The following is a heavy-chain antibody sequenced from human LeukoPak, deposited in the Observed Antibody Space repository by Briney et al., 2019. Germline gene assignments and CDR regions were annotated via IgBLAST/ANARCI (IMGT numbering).Heavy chain of an antibody. V-gene: IGHV1-2*02. Sequence: ASVKVSCKASGYTFTGYYMHWVRQAPGQGLEWMGWINPNSGGTNYAQKFQGRVTMTRDTSISTAYMELNSLRSDDTAVYYCXXXXXXXXXXXHYYYYYMDVWGKGTTVTISS. CDR2: INPNSGGT. J-gene: IGHJ6*03. CDR1: GYTFTGYY. CDR3: XXXXXXXXXXXHYYYYYMDV.